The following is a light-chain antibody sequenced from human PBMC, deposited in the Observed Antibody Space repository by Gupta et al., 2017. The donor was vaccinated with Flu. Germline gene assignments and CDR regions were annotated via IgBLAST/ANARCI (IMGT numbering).Light chain of an antibody. CDR1: NSDVGTYNY. Sequence: VTISCTGTNSDVGTYNYVSWYQQHPGKAPKLRIYDVNKRPSGVPDRFSGSKSGNTASLTVSGLQAEDGADYYCSAYAGSNNFEVFGGGTKLTVL. J-gene: IGLJ3*02. V-gene: IGLV2-8*01. CDR3: SAYAGSNNFEV. CDR2: DVN.